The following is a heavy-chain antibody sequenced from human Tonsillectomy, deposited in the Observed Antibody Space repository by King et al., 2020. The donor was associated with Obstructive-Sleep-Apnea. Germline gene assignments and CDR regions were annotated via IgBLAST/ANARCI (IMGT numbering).Heavy chain of an antibody. Sequence: VQLQESGPGLVKPSETLSLTCTVSGGSISSYYWSWIRQPPGKGLEWIGYIYYSGSTNYNPSLKSRVTISVDTSKNQFSLKLSSVTAADTAVYYCARENYDSSGYYYKDYWGQGTLVTVSS. V-gene: IGHV4-59*01. CDR3: ARENYDSSGYYYKDY. D-gene: IGHD3-22*01. J-gene: IGHJ4*02. CDR2: IYYSGST. CDR1: GGSISSYY.